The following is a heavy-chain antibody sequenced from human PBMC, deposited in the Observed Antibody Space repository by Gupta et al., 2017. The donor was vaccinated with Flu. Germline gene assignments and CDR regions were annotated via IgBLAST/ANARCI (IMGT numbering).Heavy chain of an antibody. CDR1: GDSISSGTYF. J-gene: IGHJ4*02. CDR2: IFYSGST. Sequence: QLQLQESGPGLVRPSETLSLTCSVSGDSISSGTYFWAWIRQSPRKGLEWIGNIFYSGSTQYNPSLRSRLNMSIDTSTNQFSLRVTSMTAPDTAVYYCARSVTGDYFDNWGQGSLVTVSS. CDR3: ARSVTGDYFDN. V-gene: IGHV4-39*01. D-gene: IGHD7-27*01.